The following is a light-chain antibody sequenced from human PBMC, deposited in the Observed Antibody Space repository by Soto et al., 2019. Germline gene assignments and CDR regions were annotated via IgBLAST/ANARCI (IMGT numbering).Light chain of an antibody. V-gene: IGKV3-15*01. J-gene: IGKJ4*01. CDR1: QSVSSH. CDR3: QQYDNWPLT. Sequence: RVMTQSPVTLSVSPGESATLSCRASQSVSSHVAWYQQKAGRAPRLLIYDTSSRVTGVPARFSGSGSETEFTLTISGLQSEDFAVYYCQQYDNWPLTSGGGTTLQIK. CDR2: DTS.